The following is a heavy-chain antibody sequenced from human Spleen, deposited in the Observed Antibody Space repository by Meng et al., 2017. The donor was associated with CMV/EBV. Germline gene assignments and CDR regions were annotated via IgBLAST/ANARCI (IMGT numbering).Heavy chain of an antibody. CDR2: ISYDGSNK. CDR3: ARQWDYGYNSLDF. D-gene: IGHD1-20*01. Sequence: LSLTCAASGFTFSTYAIHWVRQAPGKGLEWVAVISYDGSNKYYADSVKGRFTISRDNSKNTLYLQMNSLRAEDTAVYYCARQWDYGYNSLDFWGQGTLVTVSS. V-gene: IGHV3-30-3*01. J-gene: IGHJ4*02. CDR1: GFTFSTYA.